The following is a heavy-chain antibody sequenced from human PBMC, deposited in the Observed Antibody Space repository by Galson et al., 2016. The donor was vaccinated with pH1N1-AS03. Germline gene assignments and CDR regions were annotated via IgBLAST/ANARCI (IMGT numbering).Heavy chain of an antibody. Sequence: SLRLSCATSGFTFTDFAVSWVRQAPGRGLEWVSATSSSGGSTYYAESVKGRFTISRDYSKNTVDLQMNSLRAEDTAVYYWAKDRNDYRLHYFSGSDVRGQGTTVIVSS. V-gene: IGHV3-23*01. D-gene: IGHD1-1*01. J-gene: IGHJ6*02. CDR3: AKDRNDYRLHYFSGSDV. CDR2: TSSSGGST. CDR1: GFTFTDFA.